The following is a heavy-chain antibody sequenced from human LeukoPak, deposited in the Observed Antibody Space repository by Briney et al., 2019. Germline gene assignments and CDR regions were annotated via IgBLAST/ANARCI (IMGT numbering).Heavy chain of an antibody. J-gene: IGHJ4*02. D-gene: IGHD2-15*01. CDR2: ISYDGSNK. CDR3: ASGLFGVVVAATFDMY. Sequence: GGSLRLSCAASGFTFSSYAMHWVRQAPGKGLEWVAVISYDGSNKYYADSVKGRFTISRDNSKNTLYLQMNSLRAEDAAVYYCASGLFGVVVAATFDMYWGQGTLVTVTS. V-gene: IGHV3-30-3*01. CDR1: GFTFSSYA.